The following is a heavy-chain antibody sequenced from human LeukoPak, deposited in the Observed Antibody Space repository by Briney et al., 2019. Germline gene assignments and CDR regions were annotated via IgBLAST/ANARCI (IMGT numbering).Heavy chain of an antibody. CDR2: IYPGDSDT. CDR3: ARQYSAYDY. CDR1: GYTFTTYW. Sequence: GESVKISCKGSGYTFTTYWIGWVRQMPGKGLEWMGIIYPGDSDTRYSPSFQGQVTISADKSISTAYLQWSSLQASDTAIYYCARQYSAYDYWGQGTLVTVSS. V-gene: IGHV5-51*01. J-gene: IGHJ4*02. D-gene: IGHD5-12*01.